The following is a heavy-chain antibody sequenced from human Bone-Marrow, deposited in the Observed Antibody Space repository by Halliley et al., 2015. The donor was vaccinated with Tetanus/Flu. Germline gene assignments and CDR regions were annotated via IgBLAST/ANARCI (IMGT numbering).Heavy chain of an antibody. V-gene: IGHV3-9*01. CDR2: VSWNNSTI. D-gene: IGHD6-13*01. J-gene: IGHJ6*02. CDR3: TKSGAGVRTYSTGWYGYYNYYGLDV. Sequence: SLRLSCVGPRFNFDEYAIHWVRQVPGKGLEWVSGVSWNNSTIGYADSVKGRFTVSRDNAKNSLYLQMNRLRAEDTALYYCTKSGAGVRTYSTGWYGYYNYYGLDVWGQGTAVTVSS. CDR1: RFNFDEYA.